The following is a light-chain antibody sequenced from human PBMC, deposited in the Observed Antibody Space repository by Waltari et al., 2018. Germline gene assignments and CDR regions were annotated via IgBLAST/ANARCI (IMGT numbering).Light chain of an antibody. CDR3: HQYDHWPTFT. CDR2: GAS. V-gene: IGKV3-15*01. CDR1: QSVSGN. J-gene: IGKJ2*01. Sequence: EIVMTQSPATLSVSPGEGVTLSCRASQSVSGNLAWYQQRPGQAPRRLIYGASTRATGSPARFSGSGSGTEFTLTISSLQSEDFAVYYCHQYDHWPTFTFGQGTKLEI.